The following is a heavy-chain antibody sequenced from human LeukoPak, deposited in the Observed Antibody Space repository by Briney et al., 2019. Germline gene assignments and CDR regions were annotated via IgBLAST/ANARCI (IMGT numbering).Heavy chain of an antibody. Sequence: PSETLSLTCIVSGGSISSSYWSWIRQPPGKGLEWIGYISYSGRTNYNPSLKSRVTISVDTSKNQLSLRLSSVTAADTAVYFCARTYYYDSSGYYSSFYYYYMDVWGKGTTVTVAS. V-gene: IGHV4-59*08. CDR3: ARTYYYDSSGYYSSFYYYYMDV. J-gene: IGHJ6*03. D-gene: IGHD3-22*01. CDR1: GGSISSSY. CDR2: ISYSGRT.